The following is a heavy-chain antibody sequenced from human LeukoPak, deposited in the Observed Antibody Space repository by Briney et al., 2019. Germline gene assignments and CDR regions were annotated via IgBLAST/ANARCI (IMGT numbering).Heavy chain of an antibody. CDR3: ARIVGAIAQNWFDP. J-gene: IGHJ5*02. V-gene: IGHV3-30*04. Sequence: PGGSLRLSCAASGFTFSSYAMHWVRQAPGKGLEWVAVISYDGSNKYYADSVKGRFTTSRDNSKNTLYLQMNSLRAEDTAVYYCARIVGAIAQNWFDPWGQGTLVTVSS. CDR1: GFTFSSYA. D-gene: IGHD1-26*01. CDR2: ISYDGSNK.